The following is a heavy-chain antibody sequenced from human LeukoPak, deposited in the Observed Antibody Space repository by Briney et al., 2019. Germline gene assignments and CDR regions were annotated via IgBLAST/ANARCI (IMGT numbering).Heavy chain of an antibody. CDR2: IKQDGSEK. D-gene: IGHD2-2*01. CDR3: ARVPATSPYFDY. Sequence: PGGSLRLSCAASGFSFDDYAMHWVRQVPGKGLEWVANIKQDGSEKYYVDSVKGRFTISRDNAKNSLYLQMNSLRAEDTAVYYCARVPATSPYFDYWGQGTLVTVSS. CDR1: GFSFDDYA. V-gene: IGHV3-7*01. J-gene: IGHJ4*02.